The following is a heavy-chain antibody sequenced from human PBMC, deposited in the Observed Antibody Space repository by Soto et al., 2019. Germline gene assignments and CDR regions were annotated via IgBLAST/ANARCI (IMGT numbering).Heavy chain of an antibody. Sequence: PSETLSLTCGVYGGSFSGHFWSWVRQPPGKGLEWIGEVDDGGNTNSNPSPKSRVTISLDTSKNQFSLNLNSVTAADTAMYYCARVAQFDILTGYYPFDYWGQGTLVTVS. V-gene: IGHV4-34*01. J-gene: IGHJ4*02. CDR3: ARVAQFDILTGYYPFDY. D-gene: IGHD3-9*01. CDR1: GGSFSGHF. CDR2: VDDGGNT.